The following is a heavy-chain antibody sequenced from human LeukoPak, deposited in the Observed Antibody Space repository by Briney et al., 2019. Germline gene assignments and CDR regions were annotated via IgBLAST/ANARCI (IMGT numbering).Heavy chain of an antibody. CDR1: GFTFSSYS. D-gene: IGHD2-15*01. Sequence: GGSLGLFCAASGFTFSSYSMNWVRQAPGKGLEWVSSISSSSSYIYYADSVKGRFTISRDNAKNSLYLQMNSLRAEDTAVYYCARDPSGGPAKWFDPWGQGTLVTVSS. V-gene: IGHV3-21*01. CDR2: ISSSSSYI. J-gene: IGHJ5*02. CDR3: ARDPSGGPAKWFDP.